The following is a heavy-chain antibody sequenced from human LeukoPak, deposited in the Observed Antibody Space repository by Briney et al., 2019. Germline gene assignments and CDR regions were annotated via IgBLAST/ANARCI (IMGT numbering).Heavy chain of an antibody. Sequence: GASVKVSCKASGHTFTSYGISWVRQAPGQGLEWMGWISAYNGNTNYAQKLQGRVTMTTDTSTSTAYMELRSLRSDDTAVYYCARDLGTTMIVVARSYAFDIWGQGTMVTVSS. D-gene: IGHD3-22*01. J-gene: IGHJ3*02. CDR1: GHTFTSYG. CDR2: ISAYNGNT. CDR3: ARDLGTTMIVVARSYAFDI. V-gene: IGHV1-18*01.